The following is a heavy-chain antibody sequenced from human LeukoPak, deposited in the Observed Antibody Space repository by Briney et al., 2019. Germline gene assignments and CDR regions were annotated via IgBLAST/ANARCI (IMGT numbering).Heavy chain of an antibody. J-gene: IGHJ4*02. D-gene: IGHD6-6*01. CDR3: ARDIQEYSSSSHY. Sequence: PGGSLRLSCAASGFTFSSYAMHWVRQAPGKGLEWVAVISYDGSNKYYADSVKGRFTISRDNSKNTLYLQMNSLGAEDTAVYYCARDIQEYSSSSHYWGQGTLVTVSS. CDR1: GFTFSSYA. CDR2: ISYDGSNK. V-gene: IGHV3-30*04.